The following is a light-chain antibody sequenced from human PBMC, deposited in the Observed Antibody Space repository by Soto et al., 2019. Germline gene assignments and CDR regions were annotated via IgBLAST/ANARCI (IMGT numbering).Light chain of an antibody. Sequence: QSVLTQPASVSGSPGQSITIYCTGTSSDVGGYNYVSWYQQHPGKAPKLMIYDVSNRPSGVSNRFSGSKSGNTASLTISGLQAEDEAEYYCSSYTSSSTLVVFGGGTKLTVL. CDR1: SSDVGGYNY. J-gene: IGLJ2*01. CDR3: SSYTSSSTLVV. V-gene: IGLV2-14*01. CDR2: DVS.